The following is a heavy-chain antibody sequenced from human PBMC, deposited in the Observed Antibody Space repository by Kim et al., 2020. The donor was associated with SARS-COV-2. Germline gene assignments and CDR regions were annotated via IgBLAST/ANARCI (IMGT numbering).Heavy chain of an antibody. CDR1: GLTFSNFW. CDR3: ASLYGIDV. J-gene: IGHJ6*02. Sequence: GGSLRLSCAGSGLTFSNFWMTWVRQAPGKGLEWVANIKQDGSEKYYVDSVEGRFTISRDNARNSMYLQINSLRVEDTVVYYCASLYGIDVWGQGTTVTVSS. CDR2: IKQDGSEK. V-gene: IGHV3-7*03.